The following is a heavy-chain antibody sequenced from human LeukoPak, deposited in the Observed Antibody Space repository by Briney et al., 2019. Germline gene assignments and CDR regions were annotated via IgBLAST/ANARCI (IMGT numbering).Heavy chain of an antibody. CDR3: ARGYCSSTSCYTDLYYYYYYMDV. CDR2: IIPIFGTA. Sequence: SVKVSCKASGGTFSSYAISWVRQAPGQGLEWMGGIIPIFGTANYAQKFQGRVTITADESTSTAYMELSSLRSEDTAVYYCARGYCSSTSCYTDLYYYYYYMDVWGKGTTVTVSS. V-gene: IGHV1-69*13. J-gene: IGHJ6*03. D-gene: IGHD2-2*02. CDR1: GGTFSSYA.